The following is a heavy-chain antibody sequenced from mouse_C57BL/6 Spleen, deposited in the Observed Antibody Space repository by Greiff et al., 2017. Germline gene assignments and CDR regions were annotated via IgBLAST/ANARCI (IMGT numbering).Heavy chain of an antibody. CDR2: IYPGNSDT. V-gene: IGHV1-5*01. J-gene: IGHJ4*01. CDR3: TRTHYSNYVPDYYAMDY. D-gene: IGHD2-5*01. CDR1: GYTFTSYW. Sequence: DVKLVESGTVLARPGASVKMSCKTSGYTFTSYWMHWVKQRPGQGLEWIGAIYPGNSDTSYNQKFKGKAKLTAGTSASTAYMELSSLTNEDSAVYYCTRTHYSNYVPDYYAMDYWGQGTSVTVSS.